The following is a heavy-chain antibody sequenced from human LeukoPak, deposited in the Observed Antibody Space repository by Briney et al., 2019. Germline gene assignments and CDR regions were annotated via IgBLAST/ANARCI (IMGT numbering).Heavy chain of an antibody. CDR3: ARVTIFGVVIIGVVDYGMDV. Sequence: GGSLRLSCAASGFTFSDYYMSWIRQAPGKGLEWVSYISSSGSTIYYADSVKGRFTISRDNAKNSLYLQMNSLRAEDTAVYYCARVTIFGVVIIGVVDYGMDVWGQGTTVTVSS. CDR1: GFTFSDYY. CDR2: ISSSGSTI. V-gene: IGHV3-11*01. J-gene: IGHJ6*02. D-gene: IGHD3-3*01.